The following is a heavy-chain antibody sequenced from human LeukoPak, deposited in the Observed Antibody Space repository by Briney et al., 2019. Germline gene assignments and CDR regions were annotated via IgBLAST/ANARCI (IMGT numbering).Heavy chain of an antibody. J-gene: IGHJ4*02. V-gene: IGHV5-51*01. Sequence: GESLKISCKGSGYSFTTYWIGWVRQMPGKGLEWMGIIYPGDSDTRYSSSFQGQVTISADKSISTAYLQWSSLKASDTAMYYCARTSGSGFYQRSFDSWGQGTLVTVSS. CDR2: IYPGDSDT. CDR1: GYSFTTYW. D-gene: IGHD3-22*01. CDR3: ARTSGSGFYQRSFDS.